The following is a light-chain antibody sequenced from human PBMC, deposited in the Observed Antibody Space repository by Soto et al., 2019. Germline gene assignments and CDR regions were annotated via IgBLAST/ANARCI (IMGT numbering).Light chain of an antibody. CDR2: AAS. CDR3: LQDYNYPFT. J-gene: IGKJ3*01. CDR1: QGIRND. Sequence: AIQMTQSPSSLSASVGDRVTITCRASQGIRNDLGWYQQKPGKAPKLLIYAASSLQSGVPSRFSRRGSGTDFTLTIRSLQPEDFAPYYCLQDYNYPFTFGPGTKVDIK. V-gene: IGKV1-6*01.